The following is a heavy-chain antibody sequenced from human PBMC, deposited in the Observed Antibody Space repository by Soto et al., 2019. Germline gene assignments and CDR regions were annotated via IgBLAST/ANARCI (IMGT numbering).Heavy chain of an antibody. J-gene: IGHJ4*02. D-gene: IGHD3-9*01. Sequence: RSLTCAVSGGSISRSNWWSWVRQPPGKGLEWIGEIYHSGSTNYHPSLKSRVTISVDKSKNQFFLKLTSLTAADTAVYYCARSITFDWLFFDNWGQGTLVTVSS. CDR2: IYHSGST. CDR1: GGSISRSNW. V-gene: IGHV4-4*02. CDR3: ARSITFDWLFFDN.